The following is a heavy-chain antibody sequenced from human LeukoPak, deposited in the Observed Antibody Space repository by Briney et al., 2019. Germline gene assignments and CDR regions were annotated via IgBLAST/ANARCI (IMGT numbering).Heavy chain of an antibody. V-gene: IGHV4-34*01. CDR2: INHSGST. CDR3: ARVGSSWSIDY. CDR1: GFTFSSYA. D-gene: IGHD6-13*01. Sequence: GSLRLSCAASGFTFSSYAMSWVRQPPGKGLEWIGEINHSGSTNYNPSLKSRVTISVDTSKNQFSLKLSSVTAADTAVYYCARVGSSWSIDYWGQGTLVTVSS. J-gene: IGHJ4*02.